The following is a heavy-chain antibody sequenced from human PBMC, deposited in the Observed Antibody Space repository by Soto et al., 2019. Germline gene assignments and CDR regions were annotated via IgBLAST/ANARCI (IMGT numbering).Heavy chain of an antibody. CDR1: GYIFTGYD. D-gene: IGHD2-21*01. CDR3: ARGDNWDV. CDR2: INPNNGDT. J-gene: IGHJ6*02. Sequence: GASVKVSCKASGYIFTGYDMHWVRQAPGQGLEWMGWINPNNGDTKYVQEYQGWVTMTRDTSISTAYMELSRLKSDDTAVYYCARGDNWDVWGQGTTVTVSS. V-gene: IGHV1-2*04.